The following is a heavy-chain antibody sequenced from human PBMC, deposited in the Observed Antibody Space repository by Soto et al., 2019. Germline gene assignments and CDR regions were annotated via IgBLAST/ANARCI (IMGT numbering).Heavy chain of an antibody. Sequence: GGSLRLSCAASGFTSSNYAMHWVRQAPGKGLEWVAVISYDGSNKYYADSVKGRFTISRDNSKNTLYLQMNSLRAEDTAVYYCAREFDYYDSRAPSFDYWGQGTLVTVSS. V-gene: IGHV3-30-3*01. D-gene: IGHD3-22*01. CDR3: AREFDYYDSRAPSFDY. CDR2: ISYDGSNK. J-gene: IGHJ4*02. CDR1: GFTSSNYA.